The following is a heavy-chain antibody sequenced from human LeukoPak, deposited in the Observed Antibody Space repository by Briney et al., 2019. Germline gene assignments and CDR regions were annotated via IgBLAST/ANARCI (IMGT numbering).Heavy chain of an antibody. J-gene: IGHJ3*01. D-gene: IGHD2-15*01. Sequence: PSETLSLTCTVSGGSISNYYWSWIRQPAGKGLEWIGRMYSRGSTNYNPSHKSRVTISVDTSMTQFSLNLRAVTAADTAVYYCARGRYCSADICSGGDACDLWGQGTLVSVSS. V-gene: IGHV4-4*07. CDR3: ARGRYCSADICSGGDACDL. CDR1: GGSISNYY. CDR2: MYSRGST.